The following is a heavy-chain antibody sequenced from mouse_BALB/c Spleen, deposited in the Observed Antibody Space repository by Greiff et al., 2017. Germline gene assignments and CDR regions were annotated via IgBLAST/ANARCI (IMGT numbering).Heavy chain of an antibody. CDR2: INSDGGST. V-gene: IGHV5-2*01. CDR3: ARHGNYEKSNAMDY. Sequence: EVNVVESGGGLVQPGESLKLSCESNEYEFPSHDMSWVRKTPEKRLELVAAINSDGGSTYYPDTMERRFIISRDNTKKTLYLQMSSLRSEDTALYYCARHGNYEKSNAMDYWGQGTSVPVSS. D-gene: IGHD2-1*01. CDR1: EYEFPSHD. J-gene: IGHJ4*01.